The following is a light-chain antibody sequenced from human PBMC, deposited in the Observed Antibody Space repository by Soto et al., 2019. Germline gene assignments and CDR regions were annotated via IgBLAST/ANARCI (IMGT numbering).Light chain of an antibody. J-gene: IGLJ1*01. CDR3: CSYAGSSTYV. CDR1: NSDVGNYNL. V-gene: IGLV2-23*01. Sequence: QSALAQPASVSGSPGQSSTIPCTGNNSDVGNYNLVSWYQQHPGEAPKLMSYEGSKRPSGVSNRFSGSKSGNTASLTISRLQAEDEDDYFCCSYAGSSTYVFGTGTKVTVL. CDR2: EGS.